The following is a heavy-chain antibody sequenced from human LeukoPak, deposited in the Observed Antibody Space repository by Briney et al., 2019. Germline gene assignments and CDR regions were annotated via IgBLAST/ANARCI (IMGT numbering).Heavy chain of an antibody. CDR3: ARDIDRVFNWFDP. CDR1: GYIFTSYA. D-gene: IGHD6-13*01. Sequence: ASVTVSCKASGYIFTSYAMHWVRQAPGQRLEWMGWINAGNGNTKYSQKFQGRVTITRDTSATTVYMELSSLRSEDTAVYYCARDIDRVFNWFDPWGQGTLVTVSS. V-gene: IGHV1-3*01. J-gene: IGHJ5*02. CDR2: INAGNGNT.